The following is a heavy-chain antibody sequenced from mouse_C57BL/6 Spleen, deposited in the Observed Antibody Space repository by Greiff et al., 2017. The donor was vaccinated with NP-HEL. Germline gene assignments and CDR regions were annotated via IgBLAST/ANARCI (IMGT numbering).Heavy chain of an antibody. V-gene: IGHV5-17*01. J-gene: IGHJ3*01. CDR1: GFTFSDYG. CDR3: ARGGLDPFAY. CDR2: ISSGSSTI. D-gene: IGHD2-2*01. Sequence: EVKVVESGGGLVKPGGSLKLSCAASGFTFSDYGMHWVRQAPEKGLEWVAYISSGSSTIYYADTVKGRFTISRDNAKNTLFLQMTSLRSEDTAMYYCARGGLDPFAYWGQGTLVTVSA.